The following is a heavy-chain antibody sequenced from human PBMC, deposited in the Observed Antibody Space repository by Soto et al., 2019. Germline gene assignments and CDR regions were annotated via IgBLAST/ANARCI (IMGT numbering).Heavy chain of an antibody. CDR3: ARDSGVVSSSTSCSWFDP. CDR1: GGSISSGGYY. Sequence: QVQLQESGPGLVKPSQTLSLTCTVSGGSISSGGYYWSWIRQHPGKGLEWIGYIYYSGSTYYNPSLKSRVTISVDTSKNQFSLKLSSVTAADTAVYYCARDSGVVSSSTSCSWFDPWGQGTLVTVSS. D-gene: IGHD2-2*01. J-gene: IGHJ5*02. V-gene: IGHV4-31*03. CDR2: IYYSGST.